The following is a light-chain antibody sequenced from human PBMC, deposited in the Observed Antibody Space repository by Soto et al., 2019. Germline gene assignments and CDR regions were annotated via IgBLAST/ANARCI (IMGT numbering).Light chain of an antibody. CDR2: LGS. J-gene: IGKJ1*01. V-gene: IGKV2-28*01. CDR1: QSLLHSNGYNY. Sequence: DIVMTQSPLSLPVTPGEPASISCKSSQSLLHSNGYNYLDWFLQKPGQSPQLLIFLGSNRASGVPYRFSGSGSGTDFTLKISRVEAEDVGVYYCMQALQTSWTFGQGTKVEI. CDR3: MQALQTSWT.